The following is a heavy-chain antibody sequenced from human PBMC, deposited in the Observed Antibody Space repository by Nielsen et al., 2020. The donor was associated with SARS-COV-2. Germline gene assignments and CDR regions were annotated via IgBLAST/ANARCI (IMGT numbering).Heavy chain of an antibody. CDR3: ARVLRRYCSSTSCYDFDY. CDR2: INHSGST. CDR1: GGSFSGYY. D-gene: IGHD2-2*01. J-gene: IGHJ4*02. Sequence: SETLSLTCAVYGGSFSGYYWSWIRQPPGKGLEWIGEINHSGSTNYNPSLKSRVTISVDTSKNQFSLKLSSVTAADTAVYYCARVLRRYCSSTSCYDFDYWGQGTLVTVSS. V-gene: IGHV4-34*01.